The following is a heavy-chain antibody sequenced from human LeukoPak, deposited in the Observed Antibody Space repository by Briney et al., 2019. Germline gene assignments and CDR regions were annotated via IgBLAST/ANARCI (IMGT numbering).Heavy chain of an antibody. CDR3: ATPPPGMDAFDI. D-gene: IGHD1-14*01. CDR2: IRYDGSNK. V-gene: IGHV3-30*02. J-gene: IGHJ3*02. Sequence: PGGSLRFSCAASGFTFSSYGMHWVRQAPGKGLEWVAFIRYDGSNKYYADSVKGRFTISRDNSKNTLYLQMNSLRAEDTAVYYCATPPPGMDAFDIWGQGTMVTVSS. CDR1: GFTFSSYG.